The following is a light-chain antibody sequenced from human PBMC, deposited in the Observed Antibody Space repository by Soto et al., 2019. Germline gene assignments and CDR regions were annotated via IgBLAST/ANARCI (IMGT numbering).Light chain of an antibody. J-gene: IGLJ1*01. CDR3: SSFSTNDTPYV. Sequence: QSALTQPASVSGSPGQSITISCSGSSSDIGGYNYVSWYQQHPGKAPKLVLFEVSHRPSGVSHRFSGSKSGNTASLTISGLQAEDEGDYYCSSFSTNDTPYVFGAGTKLTVL. V-gene: IGLV2-14*01. CDR2: EVS. CDR1: SSDIGGYNY.